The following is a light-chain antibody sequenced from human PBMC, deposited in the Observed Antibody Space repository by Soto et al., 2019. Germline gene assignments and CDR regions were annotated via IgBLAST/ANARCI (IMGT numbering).Light chain of an antibody. Sequence: EVVMTQSPVTLSVSPGERATLSCRASQSITTNLAWYQQKPGQAPRLLIYGASTRATGVPARFSGSGSGTQFPLTISGLQSEDFALYYCQQYNDWPPKRTFGQGTRVDFK. CDR3: QQYNDWPPKRT. CDR1: QSITTN. V-gene: IGKV3-15*01. CDR2: GAS. J-gene: IGKJ1*01.